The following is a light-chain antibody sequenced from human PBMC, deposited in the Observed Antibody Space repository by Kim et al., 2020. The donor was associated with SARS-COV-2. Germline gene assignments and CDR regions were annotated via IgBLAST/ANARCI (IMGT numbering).Light chain of an antibody. V-gene: IGLV2-14*03. Sequence: QSALTQPASVSGSPGQSITISCTGTSSDVGGYNYVSWYQQHPGKAPKLMIYDVSNRPSGVSNRFSGSKSGNTASLTISGLQAEDEADYYCSSHTSSSKPYVCGTGSKVT. J-gene: IGLJ1*01. CDR3: SSHTSSSKPYV. CDR1: SSDVGGYNY. CDR2: DVS.